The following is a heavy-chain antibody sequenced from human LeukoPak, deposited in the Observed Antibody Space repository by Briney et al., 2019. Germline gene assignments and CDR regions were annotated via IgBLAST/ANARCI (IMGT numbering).Heavy chain of an antibody. D-gene: IGHD3-22*01. Sequence: GGSLRLSCAASGVIFSNYGMNWVRQAPGKGLDWVSSISGSGSSTYYAESVKGRVTISRDNSQNTLYLQMNSLRAEDTAIYYCAKDLPYYYDSSGSGDAFDIWGRGTMVTVST. V-gene: IGHV3-23*01. J-gene: IGHJ3*02. CDR3: AKDLPYYYDSSGSGDAFDI. CDR2: ISGSGSST. CDR1: GVIFSNYG.